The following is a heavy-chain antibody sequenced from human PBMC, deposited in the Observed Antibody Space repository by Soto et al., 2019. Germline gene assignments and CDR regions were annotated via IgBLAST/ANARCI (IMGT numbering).Heavy chain of an antibody. CDR2: IDNAGTDS. Sequence: EVQLVESGGGLVQPGGSLRLSCAASGFTFSGRSMHWVRHAPGKRLVWVSGIDNAGTDSTYADSVKGRFTSSRDNAKNTLYLQMNSLRVENTAVYYCARGWFGPDVWGKGTTVTVSS. CDR1: GFTFSGRS. D-gene: IGHD3-10*01. CDR3: ARGWFGPDV. J-gene: IGHJ6*04. V-gene: IGHV3-74*01.